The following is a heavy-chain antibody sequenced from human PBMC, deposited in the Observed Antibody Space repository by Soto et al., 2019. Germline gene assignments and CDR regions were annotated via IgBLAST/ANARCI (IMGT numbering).Heavy chain of an antibody. CDR3: ARDCRNGVCYP. Sequence: SETLSLTCTVSGGSISSYYWSWIRQPPGKGLEWIGYIYYSGSTNYNPSLKSRVTISVDTSKNQFSLKLSSVTAADTAVYYCARDCRNGVCYPWGQGTLVTVSS. CDR1: GGSISSYY. J-gene: IGHJ5*02. CDR2: IYYSGST. D-gene: IGHD2-8*01. V-gene: IGHV4-59*01.